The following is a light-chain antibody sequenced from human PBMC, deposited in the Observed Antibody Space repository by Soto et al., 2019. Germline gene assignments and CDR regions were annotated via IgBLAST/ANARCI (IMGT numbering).Light chain of an antibody. Sequence: QSVLTQPASVSGSPGQSITISCTGTSGDIGSYNRVSWYQQHPGKAPKLIIYEVTDRPSGVSNRFSGSKSGNTASLTISGLQAEDEAEYYCSSYTNINKGAWVFGTGTKLTVL. CDR1: SGDIGSYNR. V-gene: IGLV2-14*01. J-gene: IGLJ1*01. CDR2: EVT. CDR3: SSYTNINKGAWV.